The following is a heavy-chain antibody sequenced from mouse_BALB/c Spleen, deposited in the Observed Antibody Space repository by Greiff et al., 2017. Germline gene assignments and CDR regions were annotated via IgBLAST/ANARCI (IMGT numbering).Heavy chain of an antibody. J-gene: IGHJ1*01. CDR1: GFTFSSFG. CDR3: ARSPTATRYFDV. D-gene: IGHD1-2*01. Sequence: VQRVESGGGLVQPGGSRKLSCAASGFTFSSFGMHWVRQAPEKGLEWVAYISSGSSTIYYADTVKGRFTISRDNPKNTLFLQMTSLRSEDTAMYYCARSPTATRYFDVWGAGTTVTVSS. CDR2: ISSGSSTI. V-gene: IGHV5-17*02.